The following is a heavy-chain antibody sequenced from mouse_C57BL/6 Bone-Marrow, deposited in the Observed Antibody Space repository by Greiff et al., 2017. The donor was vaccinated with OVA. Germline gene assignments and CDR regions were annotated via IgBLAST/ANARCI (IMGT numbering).Heavy chain of an antibody. D-gene: IGHD3-2*01. Sequence: QVQLQQSGAELMKPGASVKLSCKATGYTFTGYWIEWVKQRPGHGLEWIGEIYPRSGNTYYNEKFKGKATLTADKSSSTAYMELRSLTSEDSAVYFCARKETASLFDYWGQGTTLTVSS. CDR2: IYPRSGNT. V-gene: IGHV1-9*01. CDR1: GYTFTGYW. CDR3: ARKETASLFDY. J-gene: IGHJ2*01.